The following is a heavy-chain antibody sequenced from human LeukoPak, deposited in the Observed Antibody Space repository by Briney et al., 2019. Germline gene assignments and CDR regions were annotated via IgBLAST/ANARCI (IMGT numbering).Heavy chain of an antibody. V-gene: IGHV1-24*01. Sequence: ASVKVSCKASGGTFKNYAISWVRQAPGQGLEWMGGFDPEDGETIYAQKFQGRVTMTEDTSTDTAYMELSSLRSEDTAVYYCATEYSSGWYTFDYWGQGTLVTVSS. CDR3: ATEYSSGWYTFDY. CDR2: FDPEDGET. D-gene: IGHD6-19*01. J-gene: IGHJ4*02. CDR1: GGTFKNYA.